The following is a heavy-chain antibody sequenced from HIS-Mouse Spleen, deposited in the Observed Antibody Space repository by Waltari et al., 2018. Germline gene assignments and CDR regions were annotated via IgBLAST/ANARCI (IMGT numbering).Heavy chain of an antibody. Sequence: QVQLQESGPGLVKPSETLSLTCTVSGGSISSYYWIWIRQPPGKGLEWIGYIYYSGSTNYNPSLKSRVTISVDTSKNQFSLKLSSVTAADTAVYYCARLTGTGDYFDYWGQGTLVTVSS. V-gene: IGHV4-59*08. CDR2: IYYSGST. J-gene: IGHJ4*02. CDR3: ARLTGTGDYFDY. CDR1: GGSISSYY. D-gene: IGHD7-27*01.